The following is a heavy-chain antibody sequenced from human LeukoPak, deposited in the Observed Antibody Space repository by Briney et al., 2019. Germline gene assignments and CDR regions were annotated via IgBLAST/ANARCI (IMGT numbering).Heavy chain of an antibody. Sequence: GGSLRLSCAASGFTFSSYAMSWVRQAPGKGLEWVSAISGSGGSTYYADSVKGRFTISRDNSKNTLYLQMNSLRAEDTAVYYCAKDMPMRGNYDSSGYTSFDYWGQGTLVTVSS. CDR3: AKDMPMRGNYDSSGYTSFDY. CDR1: GFTFSSYA. D-gene: IGHD3-22*01. V-gene: IGHV3-23*01. J-gene: IGHJ4*02. CDR2: ISGSGGST.